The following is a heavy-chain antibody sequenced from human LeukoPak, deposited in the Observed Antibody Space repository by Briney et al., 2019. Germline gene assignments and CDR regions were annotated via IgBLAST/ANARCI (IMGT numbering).Heavy chain of an antibody. D-gene: IGHD3-3*01. CDR3: ARDLIRFLEWPAFGY. CDR2: ISSSSSTI. CDR1: GFTFSSYS. Sequence: PGGSLRLSCAASGFTFSSYSMNWVRQAPGKGLEWVSYISSSSSTIYYADSVKGRFTISRDNAKNSLYLQMNSLRAEDTAVYYCARDLIRFLEWPAFGYWGQGTLVTVSS. V-gene: IGHV3-48*01. J-gene: IGHJ4*02.